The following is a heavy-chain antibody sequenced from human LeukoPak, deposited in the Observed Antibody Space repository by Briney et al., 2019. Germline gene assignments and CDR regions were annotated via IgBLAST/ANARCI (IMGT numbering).Heavy chain of an antibody. CDR1: GGSFSTYY. D-gene: IGHD2-21*02. Sequence: PSETLSITCAVYGGSFSTYYWSWIRQPPGKGLEWIGEINHSGSTNYNPSLKSRVTISVDTSKNQFSLKLSSVTAADTAVYYCARGGFYCGGDCYVDYWGQGTPVTLSS. V-gene: IGHV4-34*01. J-gene: IGHJ4*02. CDR3: ARGGFYCGGDCYVDY. CDR2: INHSGST.